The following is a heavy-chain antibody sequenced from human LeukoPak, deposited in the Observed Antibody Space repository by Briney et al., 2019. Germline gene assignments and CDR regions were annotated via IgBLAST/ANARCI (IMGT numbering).Heavy chain of an antibody. CDR2: IYPGDSDT. Sequence: GESLKISCKGSGYSFTSYWIGWVRQVPGKGLEWMGIIYPGDSDTRYSPSFQGQVTISADKSISTAYLQWSSLKASDTAMYYCARRSSRDGYNYDFDYWGQGTLVTVSS. CDR3: ARRSSRDGYNYDFDY. V-gene: IGHV5-51*01. J-gene: IGHJ4*02. CDR1: GYSFTSYW. D-gene: IGHD5-24*01.